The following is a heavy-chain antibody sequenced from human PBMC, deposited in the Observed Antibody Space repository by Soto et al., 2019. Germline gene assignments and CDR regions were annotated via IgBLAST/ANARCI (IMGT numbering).Heavy chain of an antibody. J-gene: IGHJ3*02. CDR3: ARLYCSASSCYSVGAFDI. V-gene: IGHV3-7*01. D-gene: IGHD2-15*01. CDR2: IKQDGSEK. CDR1: GFTFSSYW. Sequence: PGGSLRLSCAASGFTFSSYWTSWVRQAPGKGLEWVANIKQDGSEKYYVDSVKGRFTISRDNSKSTLYLQMNSLRAEDTAVYYCARLYCSASSCYSVGAFDIRGQGTMVTVSS.